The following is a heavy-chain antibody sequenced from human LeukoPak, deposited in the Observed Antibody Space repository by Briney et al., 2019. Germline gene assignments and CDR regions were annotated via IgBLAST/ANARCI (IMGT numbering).Heavy chain of an antibody. D-gene: IGHD6-13*01. CDR2: ISWNSGSI. V-gene: IGHV3-9*01. CDR1: GLTFSDAW. Sequence: GESLRLSCVLSGLTFSDAWMSWVRQAPGKGLEWVPGISWNSGSIGYADSVKGRFTISRDNAKNSLYLQMNSLRAEDTALYYCAKDIRDRAAGGMDVWGKGTTVTVSS. CDR3: AKDIRDRAAGGMDV. J-gene: IGHJ6*03.